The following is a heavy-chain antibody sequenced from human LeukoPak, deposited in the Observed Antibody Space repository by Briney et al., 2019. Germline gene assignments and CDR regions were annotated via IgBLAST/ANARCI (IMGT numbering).Heavy chain of an antibody. J-gene: IGHJ6*03. CDR1: GFTFSSYE. CDR2: ITGSGDTI. Sequence: GGSLRLSCSASGFTFSSYEMNWVRQAPGKGLEWISYITGSGDTIYYADSVKGRFTIARDNAKNSLYLQMNSLRAEDTAVYYCARVGRYCSSTSCYEISGYYYYMDVWGKGTTVTISS. D-gene: IGHD2-2*01. CDR3: ARVGRYCSSTSCYEISGYYYYMDV. V-gene: IGHV3-48*03.